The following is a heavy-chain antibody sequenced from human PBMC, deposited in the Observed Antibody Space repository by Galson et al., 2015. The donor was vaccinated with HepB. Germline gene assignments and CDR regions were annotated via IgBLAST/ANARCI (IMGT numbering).Heavy chain of an antibody. Sequence: SLRLSCAASGFTFSTYAMSWVRQPPGMGLEWVSAISGSGRTTYYADSVKGRFTISRDSSKNTLYLQMNSLKVEDTAVYYCAKFPTVTPLVVMDVWGQGTTVTVSS. CDR1: GFTFSTYA. CDR2: ISGSGRTT. CDR3: AKFPTVTPLVVMDV. J-gene: IGHJ6*02. V-gene: IGHV3-23*01. D-gene: IGHD4-17*01.